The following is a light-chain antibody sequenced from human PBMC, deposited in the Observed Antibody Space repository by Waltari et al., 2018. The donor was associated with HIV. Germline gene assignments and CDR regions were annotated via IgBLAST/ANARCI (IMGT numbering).Light chain of an antibody. V-gene: IGLV1-44*01. Sequence: QSVLTQPPSASGTPGQRVTIPCSGSSSNIGSNNVNWYQQLPGTAPRLLIYSSNQRPSGVPDRFSGSKSGTSASLAISGLQSDDEADYYCAAWDDSLNDSYVFGPGTKVTVL. CDR1: SSNIGSNN. CDR3: AAWDDSLNDSYV. J-gene: IGLJ1*01. CDR2: SSN.